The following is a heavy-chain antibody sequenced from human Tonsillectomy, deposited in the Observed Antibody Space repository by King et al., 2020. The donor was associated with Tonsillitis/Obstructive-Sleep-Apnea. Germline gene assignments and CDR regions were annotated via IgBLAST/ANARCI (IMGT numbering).Heavy chain of an antibody. J-gene: IGHJ4*02. Sequence: VTLKESGPVRMKPTETLTLTCTVSGFSLSNARMGVSWIRQPPGKALEWLAHIFSSDQKFYSASLKTRLTISKDTSKRQVVLTMTNMDPVDTATYYCARREMATGNFDFWGQGTLVTVSS. D-gene: IGHD5-24*01. V-gene: IGHV2-26*01. CDR3: ARREMATGNFDF. CDR1: GFSLSNARMG. CDR2: IFSSDQK.